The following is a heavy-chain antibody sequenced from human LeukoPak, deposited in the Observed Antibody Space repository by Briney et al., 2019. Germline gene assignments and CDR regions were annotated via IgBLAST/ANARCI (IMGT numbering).Heavy chain of an antibody. CDR1: GYTFTGYY. D-gene: IGHD3-22*01. V-gene: IGHV1-2*02. Sequence: GASVKVSCKASGYTFTGYYMHWVRQAPGQGLEWMGWINPNSGGTNYAQKFQGRVTMTRNTSISTAYMELSSLRSEDTAVYYCARGRSDYDSSTCFDYWGQGTLVTVSS. J-gene: IGHJ4*02. CDR3: ARGRSDYDSSTCFDY. CDR2: INPNSGGT.